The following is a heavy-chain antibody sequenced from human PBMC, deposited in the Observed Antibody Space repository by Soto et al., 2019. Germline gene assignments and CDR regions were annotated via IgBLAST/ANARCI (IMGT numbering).Heavy chain of an antibody. D-gene: IGHD3-10*01. CDR2: IYYSGST. CDR3: ARYYYGSGSYYNPDYYYGMDV. J-gene: IGHJ6*02. CDR1: GGSISSSSYY. V-gene: IGHV4-39*01. Sequence: PSETLSLTCTVSGGSISSSSYYWGWIRQPPGKGLEWIGSIYYSGSTYYNPSLKSRVTISVDTSKNQFSLKLSSVTAADTAVYYCARYYYGSGSYYNPDYYYGMDVWGQGTTVTVSS.